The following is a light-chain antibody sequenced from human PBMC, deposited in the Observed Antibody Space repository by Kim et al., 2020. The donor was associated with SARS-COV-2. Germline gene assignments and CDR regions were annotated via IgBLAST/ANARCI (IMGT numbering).Light chain of an antibody. CDR3: QQDGSSPLT. CDR2: GAS. J-gene: IGKJ4*01. Sequence: SPGGRATLSCRASQSVSSSYLAWYQQKPGQAPRLRIYGASSRATGIPDRFSGSGSGTDFTLTISRLEPEDFAVYYCQQDGSSPLTFGGGTKVDIK. V-gene: IGKV3-20*01. CDR1: QSVSSSY.